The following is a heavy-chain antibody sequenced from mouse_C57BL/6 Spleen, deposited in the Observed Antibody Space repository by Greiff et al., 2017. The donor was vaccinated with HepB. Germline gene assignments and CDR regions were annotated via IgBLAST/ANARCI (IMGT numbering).Heavy chain of an antibody. CDR3: AGDRSPYYDGSGPWFAY. D-gene: IGHD1-1*01. CDR2: ITHSGET. V-gene: IGHV12-3*01. CDR1: GFPITSGYY. Sequence: ESGPGLVKPSQSLFLTCSITGFPITSGYYWIWIRQSPGKPLEWMGYITHSGETFYNPSLQSPISITRETSKNQFFLQLNSVTTEDTAMYYCAGDRSPYYDGSGPWFAYWGQGTLVTVSA. J-gene: IGHJ3*01.